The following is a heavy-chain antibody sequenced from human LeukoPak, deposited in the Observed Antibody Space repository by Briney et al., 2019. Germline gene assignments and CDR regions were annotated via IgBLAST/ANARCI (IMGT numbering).Heavy chain of an antibody. V-gene: IGHV1-2*02. J-gene: IGHJ6*03. CDR1: GYTFTGYY. CDR3: ARGGRYYDSSGYYMDV. D-gene: IGHD3-22*01. CDR2: INPNSGGT. Sequence: ASVKVSCKASGYTFTGYYMHWVRQAPGQGLEWMGWINPNSGGTNYAQKFQGRVTMTRDTSISTAYMELSRLRSDDTAVYYCARGGRYYDSSGYYMDVWGKGTTVTVSS.